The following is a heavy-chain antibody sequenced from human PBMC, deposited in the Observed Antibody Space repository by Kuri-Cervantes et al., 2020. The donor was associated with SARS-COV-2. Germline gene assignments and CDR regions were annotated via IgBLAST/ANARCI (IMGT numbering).Heavy chain of an antibody. CDR2: LNHDGST. CDR1: GGSINGHY. CDR3: VRIPPGHITVFGVVIPAAFDV. V-gene: IGHV4-34*01. J-gene: IGHJ3*01. D-gene: IGHD3-3*01. Sequence: GSLRLSCAVIGGSINGHYWSWIRQPPGKGLEWIGELNHDGSTNYNPSLKSRITISGDASKNQFSLKVTSVTAADTAVYYCVRIPPGHITVFGVVIPAAFDVWGQGTMVTVSS.